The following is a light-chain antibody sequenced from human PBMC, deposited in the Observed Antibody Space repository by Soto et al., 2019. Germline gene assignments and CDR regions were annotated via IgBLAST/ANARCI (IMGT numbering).Light chain of an antibody. Sequence: DIQMTQSPSTLSASVGDRVTVICRASQSISNWLAWYQQKAGKAPKLLIYAASTLQSGVPSRFSGSGSGTEFTLTISSLQPDDFATYYCQHYNSYSEACGQGTKGDIK. CDR1: QSISNW. CDR2: AAS. V-gene: IGKV1-5*02. CDR3: QHYNSYSEA. J-gene: IGKJ1*01.